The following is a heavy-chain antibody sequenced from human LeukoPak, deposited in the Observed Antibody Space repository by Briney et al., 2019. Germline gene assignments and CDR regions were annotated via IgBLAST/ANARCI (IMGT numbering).Heavy chain of an antibody. J-gene: IGHJ5*02. Sequence: KPSETLSLTCAVYGGSFSGYCWSWIRQPPGKGLEWIGEINHSGSTNYNPSLKSRVTISVDTSKNQFSLKLSSVTAADTAVYYCARQCSSGWYVNWFDPWGQGTLVTVSS. CDR3: ARQCSSGWYVNWFDP. V-gene: IGHV4-34*01. CDR1: GGSFSGYC. D-gene: IGHD6-19*01. CDR2: INHSGST.